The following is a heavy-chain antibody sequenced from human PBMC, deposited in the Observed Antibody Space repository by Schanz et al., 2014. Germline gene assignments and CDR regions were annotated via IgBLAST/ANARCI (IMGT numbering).Heavy chain of an antibody. J-gene: IGHJ4*02. V-gene: IGHV3-23*04. D-gene: IGHD3-9*01. CDR1: GLAISSYS. CDR3: AKQIHCDILDVTRN. CDR2: ISGSGGST. Sequence: EVHLVESGGGLVKRGGCLRLSCAASGLAISSYSMNWVRQAPGKGLEWVSGISGSGGSTYYADSVQGRVTICTDNSKNTLYLQLNSLRAEDTAVYYCAKQIHCDILDVTRNWGQGTLVTVSS.